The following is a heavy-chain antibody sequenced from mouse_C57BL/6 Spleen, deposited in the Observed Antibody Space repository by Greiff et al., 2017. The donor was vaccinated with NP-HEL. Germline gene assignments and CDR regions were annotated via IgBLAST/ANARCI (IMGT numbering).Heavy chain of an antibody. Sequence: QVQLQQSGPGLVQPSQSLSITCTVSGFSLTSYGVHWVRQSPGKGLEWLGVIWSGGSTDYNAAFISRLSISKDNSKSQVFFKMNSLQADDTAIYYCARKGDGSSLYYFDYWGQGTTLTVSS. CDR1: GFSLTSYG. CDR2: IWSGGST. J-gene: IGHJ2*01. D-gene: IGHD1-1*01. V-gene: IGHV2-2*01. CDR3: ARKGDGSSLYYFDY.